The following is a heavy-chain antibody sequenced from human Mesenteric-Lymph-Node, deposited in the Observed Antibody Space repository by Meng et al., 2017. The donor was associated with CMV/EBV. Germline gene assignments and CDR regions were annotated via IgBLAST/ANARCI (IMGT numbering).Heavy chain of an antibody. CDR1: GFRFRGYT. CDR3: TRAPDDNYWFDS. V-gene: IGHV3-21*01. Sequence: CAGSGFRFRGYTMRGVRQAPGKGLEWVSSISRSSTYFYYGDSVRGRFTVSRDNAKNTLFLQMSSLRVEDTAVYYCTRAPDDNYWFDSWGQGSLVTVSS. D-gene: IGHD3-22*01. CDR2: ISRSSTYF. J-gene: IGHJ5*01.